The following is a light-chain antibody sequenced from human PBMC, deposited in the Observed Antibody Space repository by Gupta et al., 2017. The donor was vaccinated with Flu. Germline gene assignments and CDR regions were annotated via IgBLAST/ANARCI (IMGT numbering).Light chain of an antibody. J-gene: IGKJ2*01. CDR3: QQSDSTPYT. V-gene: IGKV1-39*01. Sequence: PSSLSASVGDRVTITCRASQSINSYLNWYQQKPGKAPKLLIYAASSLQSGVPSRFSGSGSGTDFTLTISRLQPEDFATYDCQQSDSTPYTFGQGTKMEIK. CDR1: QSINSY. CDR2: AAS.